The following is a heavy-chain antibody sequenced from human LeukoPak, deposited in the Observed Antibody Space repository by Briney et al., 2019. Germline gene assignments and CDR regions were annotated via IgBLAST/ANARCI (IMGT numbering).Heavy chain of an antibody. J-gene: IGHJ4*02. D-gene: IGHD3-22*01. Sequence: PGGSLRLSCAASGFTFDDYGMSWVRQAPGKGLEWVSGINWNGGSTGYADSVKGRFTISRDNSKNSLYLQMNSLRAEDTALYYCARQPPAVITILFDYWGKGTLVTVSS. CDR3: ARQPPAVITILFDY. V-gene: IGHV3-20*04. CDR1: GFTFDDYG. CDR2: INWNGGST.